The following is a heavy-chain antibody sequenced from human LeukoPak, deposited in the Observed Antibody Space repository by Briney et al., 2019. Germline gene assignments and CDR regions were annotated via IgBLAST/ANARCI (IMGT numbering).Heavy chain of an antibody. D-gene: IGHD1-20*01. Sequence: ASVKVSCKASGYTFTGYYMHWVRQAPGQGLEWMGWINPNSGGTNYAQKFQGRVTMTRDTSISTAYMELSRLRSDDTAVYYCARDPGLTGPDDAFDIWGQGTMVTVSS. CDR2: INPNSGGT. J-gene: IGHJ3*02. CDR1: GYTFTGYY. CDR3: ARDPGLTGPDDAFDI. V-gene: IGHV1-2*02.